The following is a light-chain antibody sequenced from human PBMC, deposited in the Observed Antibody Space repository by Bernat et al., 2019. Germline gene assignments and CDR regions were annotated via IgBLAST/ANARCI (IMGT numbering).Light chain of an antibody. CDR1: QSVTSNY. CDR2: GAS. J-gene: IGKJ3*01. V-gene: IGKV3-20*01. Sequence: EVVLTQSPGTLSLSPGERATLSCRASQSVTSNYLAWYQQKPGQAPRLLIYGASSRATGIPDRFSGSGSGTDFTLTISRLEPEDFVVYFCQQYGGVPFTFGPGTKVDIK. CDR3: QQYGGVPFT.